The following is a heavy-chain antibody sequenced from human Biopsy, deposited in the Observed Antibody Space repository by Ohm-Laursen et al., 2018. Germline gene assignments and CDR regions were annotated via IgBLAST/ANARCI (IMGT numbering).Heavy chain of an antibody. CDR3: ARATNSAGWPYYYFYGMDV. CDR2: IYYSGST. Sequence: GTLSLTYTVSGGSISSDYWSWIRQTPGKGLEWIGYIYYSGSTNYNPSLKSRVTISVGTSKNQFSLRLNSVTAADTAVYYCARATNSAGWPYYYFYGMDVWGQGTTVTVSS. CDR1: GGSISSDY. J-gene: IGHJ6*02. V-gene: IGHV4-59*01. D-gene: IGHD6-19*01.